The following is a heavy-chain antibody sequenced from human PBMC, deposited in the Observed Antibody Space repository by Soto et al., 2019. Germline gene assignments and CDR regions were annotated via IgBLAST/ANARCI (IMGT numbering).Heavy chain of an antibody. V-gene: IGHV1-18*01. CDR1: GYSFSSHG. CDR2: ISVYNGNT. Sequence: QVHLVQSGDEVKKPGAAVKVSCKASGYSFSSHGIGWVRQAPGQGLEWMGWISVYNGNTNYAQRFQGRVTLTTDTSTSTAYMELRSLGSDDTAVYYCARAGASVFYYYYYMDVWAKGTTVTVSS. J-gene: IGHJ6*03. CDR3: ARAGASVFYYYYYMDV. D-gene: IGHD3-16*01.